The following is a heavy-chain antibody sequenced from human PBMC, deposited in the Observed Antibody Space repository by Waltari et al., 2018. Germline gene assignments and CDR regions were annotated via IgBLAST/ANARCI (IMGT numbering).Heavy chain of an antibody. V-gene: IGHV3-48*03. J-gene: IGHJ4*02. CDR1: GFTFSHYA. D-gene: IGHD1-20*01. CDR3: MSSLISGTTL. Sequence: EVQLVQSGGGLLQPGGSVRPSCAASGFTFSHYAMNWVRQAPGKGLEWISHISTSGTSIYYADSVRGRFTISRDNTKNSLYLQMNSLRAEDTAVYYCMSSLISGTTLWGQGTLVTVSS. CDR2: ISTSGTSI.